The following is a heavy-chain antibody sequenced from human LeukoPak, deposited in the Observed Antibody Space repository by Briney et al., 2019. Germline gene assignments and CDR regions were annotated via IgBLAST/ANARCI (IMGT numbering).Heavy chain of an antibody. CDR3: ARGVGRSSWYWFDP. CDR1: GYSISSGYY. J-gene: IGHJ5*02. Sequence: PSETLSLTCTVSGYSISSGYYWGWIRQPPGKGLEWIGSIYHSGSTYYNPSLKSRVTISVDTSKNQFSLKLSSVTAADTAVYYCARGVGRSSWYWFDPWGQGTLVTVSS. CDR2: IYHSGST. D-gene: IGHD6-13*01. V-gene: IGHV4-38-2*02.